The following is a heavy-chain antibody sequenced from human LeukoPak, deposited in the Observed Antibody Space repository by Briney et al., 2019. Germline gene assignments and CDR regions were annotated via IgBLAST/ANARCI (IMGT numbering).Heavy chain of an antibody. V-gene: IGHV4-59*01. CDR2: IYYSGST. CDR3: ARNELGYYYDSSGYYYSD. D-gene: IGHD3-22*01. CDR1: GGSICSYY. Sequence: SETLSLTCTVSGGSICSYYWSWIRQPPGKGLEWIGYIYYSGSTNYNPSLKSRVTISVDTSKNQFSLKLSSVTAADTAVYYCARNELGYYYDSSGYYYSDWGQGTLVTVSS. J-gene: IGHJ4*02.